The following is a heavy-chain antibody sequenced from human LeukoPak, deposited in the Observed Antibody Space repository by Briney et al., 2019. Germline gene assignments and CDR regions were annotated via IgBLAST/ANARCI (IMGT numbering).Heavy chain of an antibody. J-gene: IGHJ4*02. V-gene: IGHV1-2*02. Sequence: ASVNVSFQASGYTFTGYHMHGVRQAPGQRLELMGWINPNSGGTNYAQRFPGRATMTRDTSISTVYMELSRLRSDDTAVYYCARDGETVAFDYWGQGTLVTVSS. CDR2: INPNSGGT. D-gene: IGHD4-23*01. CDR3: ARDGETVAFDY. CDR1: GYTFTGYH.